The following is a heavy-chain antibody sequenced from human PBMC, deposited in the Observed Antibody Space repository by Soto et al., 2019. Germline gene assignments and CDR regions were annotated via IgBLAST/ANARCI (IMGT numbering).Heavy chain of an antibody. CDR2: IYKSATT. CDR3: ARGRYCLTGRCFPNWFDS. V-gene: IGHV4-30-4*01. J-gene: IGHJ5*01. Sequence: SETLSLTCSFSVDSISTVDYFWAWIRQPPGQALEYIGYIYKSATTYYNPSFESRVAISLDTSKSQFSLNVTSVTAADTAVYFCARGRYCLTGRCFPNWFDSWGQGTLVTVSS. D-gene: IGHD2-15*01. CDR1: VDSISTVDYF.